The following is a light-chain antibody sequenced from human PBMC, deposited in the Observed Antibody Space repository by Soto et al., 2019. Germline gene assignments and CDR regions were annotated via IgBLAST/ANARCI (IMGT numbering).Light chain of an antibody. CDR3: QQLNHYPST. V-gene: IGKV1-5*01. CDR1: QSISNW. CDR2: DAS. J-gene: IGKJ4*01. Sequence: DIQMTQSPSSLSASVGDRVTITCRASQSISNWLAWYQQKPGKAPNLLIYDASSLESGVPSRFSGSGSGTDFTLTISSLQPEDFATYYCQQLNHYPSTFGGGTKVDIK.